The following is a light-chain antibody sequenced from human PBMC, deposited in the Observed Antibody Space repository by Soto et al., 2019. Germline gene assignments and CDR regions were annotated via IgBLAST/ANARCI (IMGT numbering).Light chain of an antibody. J-gene: IGKJ2*01. CDR1: HSVDNS. Sequence: EIVMTQSPATLSVSPGERATLSCRASHSVDNSLAWYQKRPGQPPRLLIYAASTRATGTPPRFRVSGSGTAFTLTISSLQSEDVAVYYCQMYNNWPPRYTFGPGTKLEI. V-gene: IGKV3-15*01. CDR2: AAS. CDR3: QMYNNWPPRYT.